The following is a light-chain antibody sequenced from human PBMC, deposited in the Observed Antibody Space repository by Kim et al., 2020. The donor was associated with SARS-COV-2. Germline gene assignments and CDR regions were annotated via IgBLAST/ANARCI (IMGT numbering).Light chain of an antibody. CDR2: GAS. CDR3: QQYGSTPLT. V-gene: IGKV3-20*01. Sequence: ETVLTQSPGTLSLSPGERATLSCRASQSVSSNYLGWYQQKPGQAPRLLIYGASSRATGIPDRFSGSGSGTDFTLTISRLEPEDFAVYYCQQYGSTPLTFGQGTKVDIK. J-gene: IGKJ1*01. CDR1: QSVSSNY.